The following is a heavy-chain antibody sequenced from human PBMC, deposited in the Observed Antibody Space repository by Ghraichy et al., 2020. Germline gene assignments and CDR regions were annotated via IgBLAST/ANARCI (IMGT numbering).Heavy chain of an antibody. CDR3: AKNTGYSSAWYQNDY. Sequence: GGSLRLSCAASGFTFSSYAMTWVRQAPGKGLEWVSAISGSGASTYYADSVKGRFTISRDNSKNTLYLLMSSLRAEDTALYYCAKNTGYSSAWYQNDYWGQGTLVTVSS. J-gene: IGHJ4*02. V-gene: IGHV3-23*01. CDR1: GFTFSSYA. CDR2: ISGSGAST. D-gene: IGHD6-19*01.